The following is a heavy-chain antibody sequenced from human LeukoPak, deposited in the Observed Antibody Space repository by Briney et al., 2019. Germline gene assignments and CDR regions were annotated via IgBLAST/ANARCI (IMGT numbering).Heavy chain of an antibody. Sequence: GGSLRLSCAAPGFTFSSYSMNWVRQAPGKGLEWVSSISSSSSYIYYADSVKGRFTISRDNAKNSLYLQMNSLRAEDTAVYYCAREQGLSADSGSSGSHPLDYWGQGTLVTVSS. D-gene: IGHD3-22*01. V-gene: IGHV3-21*01. CDR1: GFTFSSYS. CDR2: ISSSSSYI. CDR3: AREQGLSADSGSSGSHPLDY. J-gene: IGHJ4*02.